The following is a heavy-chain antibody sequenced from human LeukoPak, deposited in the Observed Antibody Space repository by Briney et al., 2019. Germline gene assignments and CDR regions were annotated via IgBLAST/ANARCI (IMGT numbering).Heavy chain of an antibody. CDR3: ARDRKSGESSEIDF. D-gene: IGHD3-10*01. J-gene: IGHJ4*02. Sequence: GGSLRLSCAASGFTFSNYCVHWVRHAPGKGLVWVSRINRDGSTTNYADSVRGGFTVSRDNAKNTLYLQMTSLRAEDTAVYYCARDRKSGESSEIDFWGQGTLVTLSS. CDR1: GFTFSNYC. V-gene: IGHV3-74*01. CDR2: INRDGSTT.